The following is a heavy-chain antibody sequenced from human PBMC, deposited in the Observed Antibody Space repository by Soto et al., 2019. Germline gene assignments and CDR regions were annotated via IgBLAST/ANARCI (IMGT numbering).Heavy chain of an antibody. V-gene: IGHV3-33*01. CDR1: GFTFSHYG. J-gene: IGHJ6*02. D-gene: IGHD6-6*01. CDR2: IWHHGGNK. Sequence: QMQLEESGGGVVQPGRSLRLSCVASGFTFSHYGMHWVRQAPGKGLEWVAVIWHHGGNKYYADSVKGRFTISRDNARNTLYLQMDSLRGEDTGVYYCVSDETQPERRPSYGKDVWGRGTTVIVSS. CDR3: VSDETQPERRPSYGKDV.